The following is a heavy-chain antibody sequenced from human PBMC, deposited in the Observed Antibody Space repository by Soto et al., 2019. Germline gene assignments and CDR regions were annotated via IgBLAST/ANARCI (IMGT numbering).Heavy chain of an antibody. J-gene: IGHJ5*02. CDR1: GFTFSSYA. CDR3: ARDCTNGVCPA. D-gene: IGHD2-8*01. Sequence: PGGSLRLSCAASGFTFSSYAMSWIRQPPGKGLEWIGEINHSGSTNYNPSLKSRVTISVDTSKNQFSLKLSSVTAADTAVYYCARDCTNGVCPAWGQGTLVTVSS. V-gene: IGHV4-34*01. CDR2: INHSGST.